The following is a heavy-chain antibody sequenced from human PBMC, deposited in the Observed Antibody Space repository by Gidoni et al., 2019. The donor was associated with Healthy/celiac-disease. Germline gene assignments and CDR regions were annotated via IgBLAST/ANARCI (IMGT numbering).Heavy chain of an antibody. D-gene: IGHD3-22*01. CDR3: VPLGQDYDSSGTPGLN. CDR2: ISSNGGST. J-gene: IGHJ4*02. V-gene: IGHV3-64D*06. CDR1: GFTFSSYA. Sequence: EVQLVESGGGLVQPGGSLRRSCSASGFTFSSYAMHWVRQAPGKGLEYVSAISSNGGSTYYADSVKGRFTISRDNSKNTLYLQMSSLRAEDTAVYYCVPLGQDYDSSGTPGLNWGQGTLVTVSS.